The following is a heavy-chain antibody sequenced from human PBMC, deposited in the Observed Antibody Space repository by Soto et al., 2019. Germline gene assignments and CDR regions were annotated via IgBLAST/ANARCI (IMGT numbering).Heavy chain of an antibody. J-gene: IGHJ4*02. CDR1: GGTFSNYG. CDR2: IIPIFGTA. D-gene: IGHD3-22*01. Sequence: QVQLVQSGAEVKKPGSSVEVSCKASGGTFSNYGVNWVRQAPGQGLEWMGGIIPIFGTANYAQKFQGRVTITADDSTRTAYMELTSLRSEDTAVYYCARDGTLYDSSAYYYLYWGQGTLVTVSS. CDR3: ARDGTLYDSSAYYYLY. V-gene: IGHV1-69*01.